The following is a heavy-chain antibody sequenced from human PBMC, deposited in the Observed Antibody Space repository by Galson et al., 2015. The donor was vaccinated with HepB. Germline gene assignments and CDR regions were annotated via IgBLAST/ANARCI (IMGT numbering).Heavy chain of an antibody. V-gene: IGHV3-11*06. J-gene: IGHJ3*02. CDR2: ISSSSSYT. CDR3: ARRAYCGGDCYSEPDDAFDI. Sequence: SLRLSCAASGFTFSDYYMSWIRQAPGKGLEWVSYISSSSSYTNYADSVKGRFTISRDNAKNSLYLQMNSLRAEDTAVYYCARRAYCGGDCYSEPDDAFDIWGQGTMVTVSS. D-gene: IGHD2-21*01. CDR1: GFTFSDYY.